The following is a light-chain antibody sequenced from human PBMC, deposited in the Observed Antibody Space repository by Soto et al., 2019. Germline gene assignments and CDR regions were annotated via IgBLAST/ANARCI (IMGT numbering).Light chain of an antibody. CDR2: KAS. J-gene: IGKJ1*01. Sequence: DIQMTQSPSSLSSSVLERFTITCRASQSISSYLNWYQQKPGKAPNLLIYKASSLESGVPSRFSGSGSGTDFTLTISSLQPEDFATYYCQQSYSTPPGTFGQGTKV. CDR3: QQSYSTPPGT. V-gene: IGKV1-39*01. CDR1: QSISSY.